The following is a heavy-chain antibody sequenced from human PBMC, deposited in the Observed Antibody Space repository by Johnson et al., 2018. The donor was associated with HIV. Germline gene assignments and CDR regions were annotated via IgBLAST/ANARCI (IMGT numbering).Heavy chain of an antibody. V-gene: IGHV3-9*01. CDR1: GFTFADYA. J-gene: IGHJ3*02. CDR3: VKDGSWSYGGGSTFDI. D-gene: IGHD1-26*01. CDR2: ISWNSGTI. Sequence: VQLVESGGGLVQPGRSLRLSCAASGFTFADYAMYWVRQVPGKGLEWVSGISWNSGTIDYAASVKGRFTISRDNAKNSLYLQMDSLRTEDTALYYCVKDGSWSYGGGSTFDIWGQGTMVTVSS.